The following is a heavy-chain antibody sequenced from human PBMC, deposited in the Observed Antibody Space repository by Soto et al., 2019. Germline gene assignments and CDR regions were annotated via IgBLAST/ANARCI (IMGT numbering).Heavy chain of an antibody. J-gene: IGHJ4*02. CDR1: DGSRGSYY. V-gene: IGHV4-59*01. CDR2: IFYTGDT. Sequence: QVQLLESGPGLVKPSETLSLTCAVPDGSRGSYYWSWIRQPPGKGLEWIGYIFYTGDTKYNPSLKRRAAIAVHTSRPQVSLKLSSVPAADTAVYYWAGEGGGYRFDYWGQGILVTVSS. CDR3: AGEGGGYRFDY. D-gene: IGHD1-26*01.